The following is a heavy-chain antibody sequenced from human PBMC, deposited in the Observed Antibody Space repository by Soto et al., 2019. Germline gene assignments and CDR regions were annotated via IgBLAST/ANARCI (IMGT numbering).Heavy chain of an antibody. CDR3: AKDTAIARITIFGVGQDYYGMDV. V-gene: IGHV3-30*18. CDR1: GFTFSSYG. Sequence: GGSLRLSCAASGFTFSSYGMHWVRQAPGKGLEWVAVISYDGSNKYYADSVKGRFTISRDNSKNTLYLQMNSLRAEDTAVYYCAKDTAIARITIFGVGQDYYGMDVWGQGTTVTVSS. CDR2: ISYDGSNK. D-gene: IGHD3-3*01. J-gene: IGHJ6*02.